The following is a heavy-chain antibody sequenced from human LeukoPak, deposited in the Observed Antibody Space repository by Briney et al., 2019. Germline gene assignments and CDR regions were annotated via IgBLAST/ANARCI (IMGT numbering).Heavy chain of an antibody. D-gene: IGHD3-9*01. V-gene: IGHV3-30*03. J-gene: IGHJ4*02. CDR3: ARHLYDILTGYYQPFDY. CDR1: GFTFSNYG. Sequence: GGSLRLSFAASGFTFSNYGMHWVRQAPGKGLEWVAVISYDGSNEYYADSVKGRFTISRDNSKNTLYLQMNSLKAEDTAVYYCARHLYDILTGYYQPFDYWGQGTLVTVSS. CDR2: ISYDGSNE.